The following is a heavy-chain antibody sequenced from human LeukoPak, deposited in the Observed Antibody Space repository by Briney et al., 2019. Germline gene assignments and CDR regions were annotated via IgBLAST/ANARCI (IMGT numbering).Heavy chain of an antibody. Sequence: ASVEVSCKASGYTFTSYDINWVRQATGQGLEWMGWMNPNSGNTGYAQKFQGRVTMTRNTSISTAYMELSSLRSEDTAVYYCARAKAVAATTDYWGQGTLVTVSS. D-gene: IGHD6-19*01. CDR3: ARAKAVAATTDY. V-gene: IGHV1-8*01. J-gene: IGHJ4*02. CDR1: GYTFTSYD. CDR2: MNPNSGNT.